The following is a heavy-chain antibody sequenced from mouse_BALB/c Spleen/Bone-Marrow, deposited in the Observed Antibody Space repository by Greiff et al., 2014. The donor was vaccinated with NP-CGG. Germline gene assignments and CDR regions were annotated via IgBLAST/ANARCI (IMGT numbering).Heavy chain of an antibody. J-gene: IGHJ4*01. V-gene: IGHV5-4*02. CDR2: ISDGGSYT. CDR1: GFTFSDYY. Sequence: DVMLVESGGGLVKPGGSLKLSCAASGFTFSDYYMYWVRQTPEKRLEWVATISDGGSYTYYPDSVKGRFTISRDIAKNNLYLQMSSLKSEDTAMYYCARDRGVQGYAMGYWGQGTSVTVSS. D-gene: IGHD2-14*01. CDR3: ARDRGVQGYAMGY.